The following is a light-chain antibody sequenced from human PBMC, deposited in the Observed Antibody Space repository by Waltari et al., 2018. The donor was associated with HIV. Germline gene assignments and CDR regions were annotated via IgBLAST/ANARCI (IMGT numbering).Light chain of an antibody. CDR1: SSNTGSDT. J-gene: IGLJ3*02. CDR3: ATWDDSPDGPV. V-gene: IGLV1-44*01. CDR2: SNN. Sequence: QSVLTLPPSASGSPGQRVPISCSVSSSNTGSDTVNWYQHLPGTAPKHLIYSNNQRPSGVPDRFSGSKSGTSASLAISGLQSEDEADYYCATWDDSPDGPVFGGGTKLTVL.